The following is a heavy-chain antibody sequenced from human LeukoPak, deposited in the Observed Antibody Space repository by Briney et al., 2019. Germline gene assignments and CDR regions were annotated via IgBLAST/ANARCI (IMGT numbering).Heavy chain of an antibody. D-gene: IGHD2-15*01. Sequence: ASVKVSCKASGYTFTGYYMHWARQAPGQGLEWMGRINPNSGGTNYAQKFQGRVTMTRDTSISTACMELSRLRSDDTAVYYCARGWCSGGSCYSSDFDYWGQGTLVTVSS. CDR1: GYTFTGYY. V-gene: IGHV1-2*06. CDR2: INPNSGGT. J-gene: IGHJ4*02. CDR3: ARGWCSGGSCYSSDFDY.